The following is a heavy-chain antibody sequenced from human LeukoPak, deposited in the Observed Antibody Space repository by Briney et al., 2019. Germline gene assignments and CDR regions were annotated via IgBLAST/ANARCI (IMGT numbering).Heavy chain of an antibody. CDR2: ISGSGGST. J-gene: IGHJ6*02. Sequence: PGGSLRLSCAASGFTFSSYAMSWVRQAPGKGLEWVSAISGSGGSTYYADSVKGRFTISRDNSKNTLYLQMISLRAEDTAVYYCAKLPAADYYYYGMDVWGQGTTVTVSS. V-gene: IGHV3-23*01. CDR1: GFTFSSYA. D-gene: IGHD2-2*01. CDR3: AKLPAADYYYYGMDV.